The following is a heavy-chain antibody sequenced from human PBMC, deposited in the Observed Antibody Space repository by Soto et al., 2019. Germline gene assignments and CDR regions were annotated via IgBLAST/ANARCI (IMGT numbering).Heavy chain of an antibody. V-gene: IGHV4-30-2*01. CDR2: IYHSGST. J-gene: IGHJ4*02. CDR3: AGGIAARPVGY. Sequence: QLQLQEAGSGLVKPSQTLSLTCAVSGGSISSGGYSWSWIRQPPGKGLEWIGYIYHSGSTSYNPPLKSRVTISVDRSKNQFSLRLSSVTAADTAVYYCAGGIAARPVGYWGQGTLVTVSS. CDR1: GGSISSGGYS. D-gene: IGHD6-6*01.